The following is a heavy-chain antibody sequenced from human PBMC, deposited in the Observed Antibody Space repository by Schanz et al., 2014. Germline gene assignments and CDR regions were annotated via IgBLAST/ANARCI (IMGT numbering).Heavy chain of an antibody. D-gene: IGHD3-22*01. CDR3: ARIRYDSSGYYLPYYGMDV. V-gene: IGHV3-23*04. J-gene: IGHJ6*02. CDR2: ISGSGGST. CDR1: GFTLTSYA. Sequence: EVLLVDSGGGLVQPGGSLRLSCEASGFTLTSYALTWVRQAPGKGLEWVAGISGSGGSTDYADSVKGRFIIPRDNSKNTLYLQMNSLRAEDTAVYYCARIRYDSSGYYLPYYGMDVWGQGTTVIVSS.